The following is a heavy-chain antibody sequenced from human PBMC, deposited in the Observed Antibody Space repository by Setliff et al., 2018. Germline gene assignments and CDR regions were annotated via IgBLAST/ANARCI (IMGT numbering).Heavy chain of an antibody. CDR1: RGSISSSY. V-gene: IGHV4-4*08. J-gene: IGHJ5*02. D-gene: IGHD6-13*01. CDR2: MYTSGTT. CDR3: ARGGGVAAAAWFDP. Sequence: SQTLSLTCTVSRGSISSSYWSWIRLPPGKGLEWIGYMYTSGTTEYNPSLNSRVTMSLDTSKNQFSLNLSSVTAADTAVYYCARGGGVAAAAWFDPWGQGTLVTVSS.